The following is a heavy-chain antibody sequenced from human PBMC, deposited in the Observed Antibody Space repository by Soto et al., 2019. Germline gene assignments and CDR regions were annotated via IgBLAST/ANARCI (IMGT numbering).Heavy chain of an antibody. CDR2: IIPIFGTA. J-gene: IGHJ4*02. CDR1: GGAFSSYA. CDR3: ASSYSSSSRPIDY. D-gene: IGHD6-6*01. V-gene: IGHV1-69*13. Sequence: SVKVSCKASGGAFSSYAISWVRQAPGQGLEWMGGIIPIFGTANYAQKFQGRVTITADESTSTAYMELSSLRSEDTAVYYCASSYSSSSRPIDYWGQGTLVTVSS.